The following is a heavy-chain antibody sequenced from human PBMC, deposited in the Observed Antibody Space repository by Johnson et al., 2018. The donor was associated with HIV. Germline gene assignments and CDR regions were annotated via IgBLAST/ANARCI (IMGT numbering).Heavy chain of an antibody. V-gene: IGHV3-7*01. J-gene: IGHJ3*02. CDR3: ARVKSYGNWGSRKGGRESRAAFDI. D-gene: IGHD7-27*01. CDR1: GFTFSSYW. Sequence: VQLVESGGGLVQPGGSLRLSCAASGFTFSSYWMSWVRQAPGKGLEWVANIKQDGREKYYVDSVKGRFTISRDNAKNSLYLQMNSLRAEDTAVYYCARVKSYGNWGSRKGGRESRAAFDIWGQGTMVTVSS. CDR2: IKQDGREK.